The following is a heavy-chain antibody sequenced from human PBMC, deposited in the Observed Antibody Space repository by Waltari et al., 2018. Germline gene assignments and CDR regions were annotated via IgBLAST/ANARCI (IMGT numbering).Heavy chain of an antibody. CDR1: GYTLTALS. J-gene: IGHJ6*02. V-gene: IGHV1-24*01. Sequence: QVQLVQSGAEVKKPGASVKVSCKVSGYTLTALSMHWVRQAPGKGLEWMGGFDPEDGETIYAQKFQGRVTMTEDTSTDTAYMELSSLRSEDTAVYYCATGGYSSSVGWATYGMDVWGQGTTVTVSS. D-gene: IGHD6-6*01. CDR3: ATGGYSSSVGWATYGMDV. CDR2: FDPEDGET.